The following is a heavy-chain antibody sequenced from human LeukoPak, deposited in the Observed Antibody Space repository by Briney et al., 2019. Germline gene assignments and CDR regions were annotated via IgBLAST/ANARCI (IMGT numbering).Heavy chain of an antibody. V-gene: IGHV4-59*01. Sequence: PSETLSLTCTVSGGSISSYYWSWIRQPSGKGLEWIGYIYYSGSTNYNPSLKSRVTISVDTSKNQFSLKLSSVTAADTAVYYCARASIAARPSPYYYYYMDVWGKGTTVTVSS. CDR1: GGSISSYY. CDR2: IYYSGST. CDR3: ARASIAARPSPYYYYYMDV. J-gene: IGHJ6*03. D-gene: IGHD6-6*01.